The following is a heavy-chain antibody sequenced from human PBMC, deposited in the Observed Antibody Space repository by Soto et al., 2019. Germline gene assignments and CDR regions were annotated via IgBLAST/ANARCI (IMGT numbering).Heavy chain of an antibody. CDR3: ARASSSSYYYYYGMDV. CDR2: IIPIFGTA. D-gene: IGHD6-13*01. CDR1: GGTFSSYS. Sequence: SVKVSCKASGGTFSSYSISWVRQAPGQGLEWMGGIIPIFGTANYAQKFQGRVTITADKSTSTAYMELSSLRSEDTAVYYCARASSSSYYYYYGMDVWGQGTTVTVSS. J-gene: IGHJ6*02. V-gene: IGHV1-69*06.